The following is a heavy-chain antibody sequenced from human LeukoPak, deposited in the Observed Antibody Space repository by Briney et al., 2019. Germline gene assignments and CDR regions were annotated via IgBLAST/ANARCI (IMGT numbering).Heavy chain of an antibody. Sequence: PSETLSLTCTVSGGSITSAGTSYWGWIRQPPGKRLEWIGSVFYTGNDYYNPSLESRITIAIDTSRDQFSLNLKSVTAADTAVYFCARGRGQWLASRDWGQGILVAVSS. J-gene: IGHJ4*02. V-gene: IGHV4-39*01. CDR3: ARGRGQWLASRD. CDR1: GGSITSAGTSY. D-gene: IGHD6-19*01. CDR2: VFYTGND.